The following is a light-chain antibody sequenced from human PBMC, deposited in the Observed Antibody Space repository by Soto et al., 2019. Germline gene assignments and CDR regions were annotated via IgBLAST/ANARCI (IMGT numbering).Light chain of an antibody. CDR1: QGIGDT. J-gene: IGKJ4*01. V-gene: IGKV3-15*01. CDR2: DTF. Sequence: EVVMTQSPATLSVSPGEGVTLSCRASQGIGDTFAWYQHRPDQTPRLLIYDTFTSAAGVPGRFSGSPSGPEFTLPIICLRSEDSAIYYCQPYYNWPLTFGGATKVERK. CDR3: QPYYNWPLT.